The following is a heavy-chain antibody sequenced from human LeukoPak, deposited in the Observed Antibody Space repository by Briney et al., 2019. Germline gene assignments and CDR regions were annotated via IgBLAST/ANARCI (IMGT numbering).Heavy chain of an antibody. CDR1: GFTFSDSY. CDR2: VSSTSSYT. V-gene: IGHV3-11*06. D-gene: IGHD5-18*01. J-gene: IGHJ6*02. Sequence: GGSLRLSCAASGFTFSDSYMSWIRQAPGKGLEWVSYVSSTSSYTKYADSVKGRFTISRDNAKNSLYLQMNSLRAEDTAVYYCARNTAMAAYYYGMDVWGQGTTVTVSS. CDR3: ARNTAMAAYYYGMDV.